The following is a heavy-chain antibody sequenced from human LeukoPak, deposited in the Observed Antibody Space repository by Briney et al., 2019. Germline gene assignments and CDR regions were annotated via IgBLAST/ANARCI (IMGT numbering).Heavy chain of an antibody. CDR1: GGSFSTYY. J-gene: IGHJ6*02. V-gene: IGHV4-59*08. Sequence: SETLTLTCTVSGGSFSTYYWNWIRQPPGKGLEWVAYMNYSGTTSYTPSLNSRVTISLDTSKNQISLKRSSETAADTAVYYWARRAFSFYGMDVWGQGTTVTVSS. CDR3: ARRAFSFYGMDV. CDR2: MNYSGTT.